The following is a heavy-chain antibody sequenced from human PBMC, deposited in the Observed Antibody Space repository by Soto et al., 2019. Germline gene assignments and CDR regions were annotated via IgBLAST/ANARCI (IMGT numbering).Heavy chain of an antibody. V-gene: IGHV4-39*01. CDR2: IYYSGST. D-gene: IGHD6-19*01. Sequence: QLQLQESGPGLVKPSETLSLTCTVSGGSISSGSYYWGWIRQPPGKGLEWIGTIYYSGSTYYNPSLKSRVTISVDTSKNQFSLKLSSVTAADTAVYYCARQCNSGCPGDYWGQGTLVTVSS. CDR1: GGSISSGSYY. J-gene: IGHJ4*02. CDR3: ARQCNSGCPGDY.